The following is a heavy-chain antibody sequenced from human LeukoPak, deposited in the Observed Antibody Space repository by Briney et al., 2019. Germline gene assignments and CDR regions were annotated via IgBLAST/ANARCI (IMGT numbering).Heavy chain of an antibody. CDR2: IIPIFGTA. D-gene: IGHD2-8*01. Sequence: SVEVSCKASGGTFSSYAISWVRQAPGQGLEWMGGIIPIFGTANYAQKFQGRVTITADESTSTAYMELSSLRSEDTAVYYRARGALVYANGMDVWGQGTTVTVSS. CDR1: GGTFSSYA. J-gene: IGHJ6*02. CDR3: ARGALVYANGMDV. V-gene: IGHV1-69*13.